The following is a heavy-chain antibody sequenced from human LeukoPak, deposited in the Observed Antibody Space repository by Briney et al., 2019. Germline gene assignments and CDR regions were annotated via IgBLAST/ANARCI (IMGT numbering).Heavy chain of an antibody. D-gene: IGHD5-12*01. Sequence: PGGSLRLSCAASGFSFSSYAMTWVRQAPGKGLEWVSAVSGSGGTSYYADSVKGRFTISRDTSNNTLFLQMNSLRAEDTALYYCAKLRGTVATMGFAADYWGQGTLVTVSS. V-gene: IGHV3-23*01. J-gene: IGHJ4*02. CDR2: VSGSGGTS. CDR3: AKLRGTVATMGFAADY. CDR1: GFSFSSYA.